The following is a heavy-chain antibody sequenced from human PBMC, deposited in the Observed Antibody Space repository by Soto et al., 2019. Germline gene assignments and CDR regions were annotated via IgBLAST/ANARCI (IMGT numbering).Heavy chain of an antibody. Sequence: GGSLRLSCAASGFTFSSYAMSWVRQAPGKGLEWVSAISGSGGSTYYADSVKGRFTISRDNSKNTLYLQMNSLRAEDTAVYYCAKDLGYNWNYIPNYFDYWGQGTLVTVSS. V-gene: IGHV3-23*01. CDR1: GFTFSSYA. J-gene: IGHJ4*02. CDR3: AKDLGYNWNYIPNYFDY. D-gene: IGHD1-7*01. CDR2: ISGSGGST.